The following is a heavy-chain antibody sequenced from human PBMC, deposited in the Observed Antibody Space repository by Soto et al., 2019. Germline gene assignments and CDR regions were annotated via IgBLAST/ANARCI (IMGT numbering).Heavy chain of an antibody. Sequence: QAQLVESGGGVVQPGRSARLSCAASGFPFSSYGMHWFRQAPGKGLAWVALISYDGSNKFYTDSVKGRFTISRDNSKNTLYLEMSSLRAEDTAVYYCAGGKYYFDYCGQGTLVSVSS. D-gene: IGHD2-15*01. CDR3: AGGKYYFDY. J-gene: IGHJ4*02. CDR2: ISYDGSNK. CDR1: GFPFSSYG. V-gene: IGHV3-30*03.